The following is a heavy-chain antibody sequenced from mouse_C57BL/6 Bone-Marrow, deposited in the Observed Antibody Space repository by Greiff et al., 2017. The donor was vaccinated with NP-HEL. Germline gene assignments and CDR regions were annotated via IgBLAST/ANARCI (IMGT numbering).Heavy chain of an antibody. D-gene: IGHD3-2*02. J-gene: IGHJ4*01. Sequence: QVQLQQPGAELVKPGASVKLSCKASGYTFTSYWMHWVKQRPGQGLEWIGMIHPNSGSTNYNEKFKSKATLTVDKSSSTAYMQLSSLTSEDSAVYYCARSGGGTAQALYAMDYWGQGTSVTVSS. V-gene: IGHV1-64*01. CDR3: ARSGGGTAQALYAMDY. CDR1: GYTFTSYW. CDR2: IHPNSGST.